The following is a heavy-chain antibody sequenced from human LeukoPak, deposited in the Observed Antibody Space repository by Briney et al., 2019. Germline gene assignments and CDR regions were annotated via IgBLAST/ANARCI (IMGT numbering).Heavy chain of an antibody. CDR3: VREVGRAYYFDY. D-gene: IGHD1-26*01. CDR1: GFTFSSYG. Sequence: PGGSLRLSCAASGFTFSSYGMHWVRQAPGKGLEWVAVIWSDGSDKFYADSVKGRFTISRDNFKNTLYLQMDSLRVEDTAVYYCVREVGRAYYFDYWGQGTPVTVSS. CDR2: IWSDGSDK. V-gene: IGHV3-33*01. J-gene: IGHJ4*02.